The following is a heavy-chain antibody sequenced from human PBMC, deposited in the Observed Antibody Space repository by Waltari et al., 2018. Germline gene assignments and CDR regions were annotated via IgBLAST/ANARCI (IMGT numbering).Heavy chain of an antibody. CDR1: GGSFSGYY. Sequence: QVQLQQWGAGLLKPSETLSLTCAVYGGSFSGYYWSWIPQPPGKGLEWIGEINHSGSTNYNPSLKSRVTISVDTSKNQFSLKLSSVTAADTAVYYCARIDTATYALTDYWGQGTLVTVSS. D-gene: IGHD5-18*01. CDR2: INHSGST. J-gene: IGHJ4*02. V-gene: IGHV4-34*01. CDR3: ARIDTATYALTDY.